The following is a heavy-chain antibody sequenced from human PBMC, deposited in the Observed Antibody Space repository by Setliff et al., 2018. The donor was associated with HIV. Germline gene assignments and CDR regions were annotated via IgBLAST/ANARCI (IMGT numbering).Heavy chain of an antibody. D-gene: IGHD3-22*01. CDR3: ARPGYYDSSGPYAFDI. CDR2: INPNSGGT. V-gene: IGHV1-2*06. J-gene: IGHJ3*02. Sequence: ASVKVSCKASGYTFTGYYMHWVRQAPGQGLEWMGRINPNSGGTNYAQKFQGRVTMTRDTSISTAYMELSRLRSDDTAVYYCARPGYYDSSGPYAFDIWGQVTMVTVSS. CDR1: GYTFTGYY.